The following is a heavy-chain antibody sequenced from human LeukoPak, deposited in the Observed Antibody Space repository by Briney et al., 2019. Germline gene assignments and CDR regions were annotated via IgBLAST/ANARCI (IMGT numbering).Heavy chain of an antibody. Sequence: GSLRLSCAASGFNLDDYTMHWVRQVPGKGLGWVSLISKDGGFTSYVDSVKGRFTISRDNSKNSLYLQMSSLKTEDTALYFCVKDLTSNTRKTNLHYWGQGTMVTVSS. V-gene: IGHV3-43*01. CDR1: GFNLDDYT. CDR3: VKDLTSNTRKTNLHY. CDR2: ISKDGGFT. J-gene: IGHJ1*01. D-gene: IGHD2-2*01.